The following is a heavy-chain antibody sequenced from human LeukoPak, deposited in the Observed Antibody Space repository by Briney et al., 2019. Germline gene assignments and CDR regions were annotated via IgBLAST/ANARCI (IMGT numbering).Heavy chain of an antibody. V-gene: IGHV4-59*08. CDR2: IYYSGST. CDR1: DILISNYD. CDR3: ARHRDPRIFDY. Sequence: SETLSLTCTVSDILISNYDWSWIRQPPGKGLEWIGYIYYSGSTDYNPSLKSRVTISADTSKNQFSLKLSSVTAADTAVYYCARHRDPRIFDYWGQGTLVTVSS. J-gene: IGHJ4*02. D-gene: IGHD2-15*01.